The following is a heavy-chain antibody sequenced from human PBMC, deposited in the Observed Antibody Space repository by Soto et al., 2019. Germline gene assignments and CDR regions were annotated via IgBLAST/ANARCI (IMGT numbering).Heavy chain of an antibody. Sequence: QVHLVQSGSEVKKPGSSVTVSCKASGGTFNTYTFSWVRQAPGQGLEWMGSILPIMGSVNYAHDFRGRLSITAGPSNTPAHMELTSLTSHDTAIYYCARIPRYSYPTSDPLDNWGQGTLVTVSS. J-gene: IGHJ4*02. V-gene: IGHV1-69*01. CDR2: ILPIMGSV. CDR3: ARIPRYSYPTSDPLDN. D-gene: IGHD2-15*01. CDR1: GGTFNTYT.